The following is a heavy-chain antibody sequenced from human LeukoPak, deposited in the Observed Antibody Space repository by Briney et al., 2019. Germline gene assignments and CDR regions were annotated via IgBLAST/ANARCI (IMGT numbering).Heavy chain of an antibody. CDR3: ARALDCSGGSCYGPNWFDP. J-gene: IGHJ5*02. V-gene: IGHV1-18*01. CDR1: GYTFTSYG. Sequence: ASVKVSCKASGYTFTSYGISWVRQAPGQGLEWMGWISAYNGNTNYAQKLQGRVTMTTDTSTSTAYMELRSLRSDDTAVYYCARALDCSGGSCYGPNWFDPWGQGTLVTVSS. CDR2: ISAYNGNT. D-gene: IGHD2-15*01.